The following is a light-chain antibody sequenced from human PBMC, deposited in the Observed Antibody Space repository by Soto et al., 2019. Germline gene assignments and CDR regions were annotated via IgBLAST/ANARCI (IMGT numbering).Light chain of an antibody. V-gene: IGKV1-39*01. CDR2: AAS. Sequence: DIQMSQSPSSLSASVGDRVTITCRASQSISSFLNWYQQKPGKAPRLLIYAASSLQSGVPSRFSASGSGTDFTLTISSLQPEHFATYYCQQSYSTPETFGQGTKVEI. J-gene: IGKJ1*01. CDR1: QSISSF. CDR3: QQSYSTPET.